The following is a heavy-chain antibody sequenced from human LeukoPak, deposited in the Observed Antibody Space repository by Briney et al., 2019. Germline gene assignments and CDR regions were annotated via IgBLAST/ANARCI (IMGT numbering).Heavy chain of an antibody. V-gene: IGHV3-43*01. J-gene: IGHJ4*02. D-gene: IGHD1-26*01. CDR2: ISWDGGST. CDR3: AKDLYSESYLISGVVAY. CDR1: GFTFDDYT. Sequence: GGSLRLSCAASGFTFDDYTMHWVRQAPGKGLEWVSLISWDGGSTYYADSVKGRFTISRDNRKNSLYLQMNSLTTEDTALYYCAKDLYSESYLISGVVAYWGQGTLVTVSS.